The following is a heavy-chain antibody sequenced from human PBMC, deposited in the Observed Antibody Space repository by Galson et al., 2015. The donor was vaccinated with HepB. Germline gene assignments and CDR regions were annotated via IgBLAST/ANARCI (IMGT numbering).Heavy chain of an antibody. Sequence: SLRLSCAASGFTFSGSAMHSVRQASGKGLEWIGRIGSKADTYATAYAASVKGRFTISRDDSKNTAYLQMNSLKTEDTAVYYCTRLGDLSGYSSRWGQGTLVTVSS. CDR3: TRLGDLSGYSSR. CDR2: IGSKADTYAT. J-gene: IGHJ4*02. CDR1: GFTFSGSA. V-gene: IGHV3-73*01. D-gene: IGHD6-13*01.